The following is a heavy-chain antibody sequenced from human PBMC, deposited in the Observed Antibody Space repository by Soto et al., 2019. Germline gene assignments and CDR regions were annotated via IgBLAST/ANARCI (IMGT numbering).Heavy chain of an antibody. CDR3: SKKAEADGSGCVYYGMDV. D-gene: IGHD3-22*01. V-gene: IGHV3-23*01. CDR2: ISGSGGST. Sequence: GGSLRLSCAASRFTLSNYAMSWVRQAPEKGLEWVSTISGSGGSTYYADSVKGRFTISRDNSKNTLYLQMNCLRAEDTAVYYCSKKAEADGSGCVYYGMDVWGQGTTVTVSS. J-gene: IGHJ6*02. CDR1: RFTLSNYA.